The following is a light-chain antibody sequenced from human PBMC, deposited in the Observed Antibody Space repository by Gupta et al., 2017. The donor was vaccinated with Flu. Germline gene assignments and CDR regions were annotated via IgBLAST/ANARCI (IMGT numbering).Light chain of an antibody. CDR2: WAS. CDR3: QQYYNTPIT. J-gene: IGKJ2*01. V-gene: IGKV4-1*01. Sequence: DIVMTQSPDSLAVSLGERATINCRSSRTILDRSNNKNYLSWYQQNPGQPPKLLVYWASTRESGVPDRFSGSGSGTDFTLTISSLQADDLAVYYCQQYYNTPITFGQGTKLEI. CDR1: RTILDRSNNKNY.